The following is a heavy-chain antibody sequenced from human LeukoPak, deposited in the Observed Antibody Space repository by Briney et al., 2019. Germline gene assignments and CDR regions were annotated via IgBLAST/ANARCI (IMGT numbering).Heavy chain of an antibody. Sequence: SETLSVTCTVSGGSICSSGYYWGWIRQPPGKGLEWIASIYYSGSTYYNPSLKSRVTISVDTSKNQLSLKLSSLTSADTAVYYCARHEYSGSYYGLSWFDPWGQGTLVTVSS. CDR2: IYYSGST. D-gene: IGHD1-26*01. V-gene: IGHV4-39*01. J-gene: IGHJ5*02. CDR3: ARHEYSGSYYGLSWFDP. CDR1: GGSICSSGYY.